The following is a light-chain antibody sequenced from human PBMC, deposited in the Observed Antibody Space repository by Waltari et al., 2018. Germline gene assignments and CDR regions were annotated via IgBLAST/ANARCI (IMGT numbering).Light chain of an antibody. CDR3: CSYAGPATFVV. CDR2: EVY. J-gene: IGLJ2*01. V-gene: IGLV2-23*02. Sequence: QSALTQPASVSGSPGQSTTISCTGMSSDVGTYNLVLWYQQFPGRPPQLIIYEVYRRPSGISDRFSGSKSGNTASLTISGLRAEDEADYYCCSYAGPATFVVFGGGTKLTVL. CDR1: SSDVGTYNL.